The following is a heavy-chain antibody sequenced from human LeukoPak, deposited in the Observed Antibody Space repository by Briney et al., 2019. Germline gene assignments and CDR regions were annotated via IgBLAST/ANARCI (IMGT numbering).Heavy chain of an antibody. CDR2: ISGSGGST. CDR1: GFTFSSYA. Sequence: GGPLRLSCAASGFTFSSYAMSWVRQAPGKGLEWVSAISGSGGSTYYADSVKGRFTISRDNSKNTLYLQMNSLRAEDTAVYYCAKDTGSYLGNYFDYWGQGTLVTVSS. CDR3: AKDTGSYLGNYFDY. D-gene: IGHD1-26*01. V-gene: IGHV3-23*01. J-gene: IGHJ4*02.